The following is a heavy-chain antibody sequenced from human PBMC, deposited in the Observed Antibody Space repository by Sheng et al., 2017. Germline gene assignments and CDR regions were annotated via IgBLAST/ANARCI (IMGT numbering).Heavy chain of an antibody. D-gene: IGHD6-25*01. Sequence: QVQLVESGGGLVKPGGSLRLSCAASGFNFSDYYMTWVRQAPGKGLQWVSYISDSGTSIYYADSVKGRFTISRDNAKNSLYLQMNSLRAEDTAVYYCTRRKRTFDYWGQGTLVTVSS. J-gene: IGHJ4*02. V-gene: IGHV3-11*01. CDR3: TRRKRTFDY. CDR2: ISDSGTSI. CDR1: GFNFSDYY.